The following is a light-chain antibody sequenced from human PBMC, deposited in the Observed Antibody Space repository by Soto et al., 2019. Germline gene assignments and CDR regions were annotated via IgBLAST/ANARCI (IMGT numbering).Light chain of an antibody. CDR3: QQYNNWPFT. CDR2: GAS. CDR1: QTVTSNF. V-gene: IGKV3-20*01. J-gene: IGKJ3*01. Sequence: EIVLTQSPGTLSLSPGDRATLSCRASQTVTSNFLAWYQQKPGQAPRLLIFGASSRATGIPDRFSGSGSGTDFTLTISRLEPEDFAVYYCQQYNNWPFTFGPGTKVDIK.